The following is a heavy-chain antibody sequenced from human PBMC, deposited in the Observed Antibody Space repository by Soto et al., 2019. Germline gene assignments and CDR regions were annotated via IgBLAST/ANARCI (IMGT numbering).Heavy chain of an antibody. CDR1: GYTVSSYG. J-gene: IGHJ6*02. V-gene: IGHV1-18*04. CDR2: ISAYNGNT. Sequence: QVQLVQSGAEVKMPGDSVKVSCKASGYTVSSYGISWVRQAPGQGLEWTGWISAYNGNTNYAQKLQGRVTMTTDTSTDKTYMELRSLRSDDTAVYYCARHAYCRGGSCTYYYGMDVWGQGTTVTVSS. D-gene: IGHD2-15*01. CDR3: ARHAYCRGGSCTYYYGMDV.